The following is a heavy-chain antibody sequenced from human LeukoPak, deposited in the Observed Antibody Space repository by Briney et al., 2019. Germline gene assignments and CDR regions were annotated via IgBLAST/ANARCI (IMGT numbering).Heavy chain of an antibody. CDR3: ARRSWQWLVKSFDY. CDR2: INHSGST. D-gene: IGHD6-19*01. J-gene: IGHJ4*02. Sequence: KPSETLSLTCAVYGGSFSGYYWSWIRQPPGKGLEWIGEINHSGSTNYNPSLKSRVTISVDTSKNQFSLKLSSVTAADTAVYYCARRSWQWLVKSFDYWGQGTLVTVSS. V-gene: IGHV4-34*01. CDR1: GGSFSGYY.